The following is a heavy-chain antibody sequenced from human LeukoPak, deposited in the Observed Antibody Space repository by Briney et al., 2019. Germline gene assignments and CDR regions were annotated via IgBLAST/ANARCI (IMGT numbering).Heavy chain of an antibody. CDR1: GGSFSGYY. Sequence: PSETLSLTCAVYGGSFSGYYWSWIRQPPGKGLEWIGEINHSGCTNYNPSLKSRVTISVDTSKNQFSLKLSSVTAADTAVYYCDSGYDIWGQGTMVTVSS. V-gene: IGHV4-34*01. J-gene: IGHJ3*02. CDR3: DSGYDI. CDR2: INHSGCT.